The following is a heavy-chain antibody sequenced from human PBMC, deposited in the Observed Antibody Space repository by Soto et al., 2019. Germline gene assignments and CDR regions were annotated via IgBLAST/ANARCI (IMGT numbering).Heavy chain of an antibody. CDR1: GFTVSTKY. V-gene: IGHV3-66*01. D-gene: IGHD3-16*01. CDR2: IYSGGST. Sequence: EVQLVESGGGLVQPGGSLRLSCAASGFTVSTKYMSWVRQAPGKGLEWVSVIYSGGSTFYADSVRGRFTISRDNSKNTVNLQMNSLRAEDTAVNYCARDHWAADYCGQGTLVTVSS. J-gene: IGHJ4*02. CDR3: ARDHWAADY.